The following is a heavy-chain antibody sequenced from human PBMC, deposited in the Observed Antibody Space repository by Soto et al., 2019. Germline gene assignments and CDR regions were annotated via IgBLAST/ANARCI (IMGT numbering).Heavy chain of an antibody. Sequence: EASVKVSCKASVGTFSSYAISWVRQAPGQGLEWMGGIIPIFGTANYAQKFQGRVTITADESTSKAYMELSSLRSEDTAVYYCARDRLLAAAGSRLLYYFDYWGQGTLVTVSS. J-gene: IGHJ4*02. V-gene: IGHV1-69*13. CDR3: ARDRLLAAAGSRLLYYFDY. CDR1: VGTFSSYA. CDR2: IIPIFGTA. D-gene: IGHD6-13*01.